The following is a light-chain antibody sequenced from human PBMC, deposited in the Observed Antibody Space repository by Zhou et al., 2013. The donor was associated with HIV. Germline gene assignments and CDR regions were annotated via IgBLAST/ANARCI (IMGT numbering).Light chain of an antibody. CDR2: GAS. CDR1: HTISANY. V-gene: IGKV3-20*01. Sequence: PGERATLSCRASHTISANYLAWYQQKPGQAPRLLVYGASTRATGIPDRFTGSGSGTDFTLTFTTLGPEDFAVYYCQQYGSSPSYTFGQGTKVEIK. CDR3: QQYGSSPSYT. J-gene: IGKJ2*01.